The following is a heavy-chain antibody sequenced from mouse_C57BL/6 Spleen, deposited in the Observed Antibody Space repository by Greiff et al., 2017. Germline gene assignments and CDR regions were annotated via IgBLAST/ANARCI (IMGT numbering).Heavy chain of an antibody. J-gene: IGHJ4*01. Sequence: QVQLQQSGAELVRPGASVTLSCKASGYTFTDYEMHWVKQTPVHGLEWIGAIDPETGGTAYNQKFKGKAILTADKSSSTAYMELRSLTSEDSAVYYCTRSERDYYAMDDWGQGTSVTVSS. CDR3: TRSERDYYAMDD. V-gene: IGHV1-15*01. CDR2: IDPETGGT. CDR1: GYTFTDYE.